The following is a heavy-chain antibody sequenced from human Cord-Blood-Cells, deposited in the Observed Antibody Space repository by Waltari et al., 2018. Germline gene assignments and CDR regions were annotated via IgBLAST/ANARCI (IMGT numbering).Heavy chain of an antibody. CDR1: GYSFTTYW. CDR3: ARGYDYFDY. D-gene: IGHD5-18*01. Sequence: EVQLAQSGAEAKKPGESLKIACKGSGYSFTTYWSGWVLQMPGKGLEWMGIIYPGDSDTRSSPSFQGQVTISANKSISTAYLQWSSLKASDTAMYYCARGYDYFDYWGQGTLVTVSS. V-gene: IGHV5-51*01. CDR2: IYPGDSDT. J-gene: IGHJ4*02.